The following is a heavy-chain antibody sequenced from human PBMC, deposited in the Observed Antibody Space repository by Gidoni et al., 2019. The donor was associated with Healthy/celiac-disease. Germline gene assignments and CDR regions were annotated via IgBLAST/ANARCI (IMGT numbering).Heavy chain of an antibody. CDR1: GGSISSSSYY. CDR2: IYSSGST. D-gene: IGHD3-16*01. Sequence: QLPLQESGPGLVKPSETLALTCTVSGGSISSSSYYWRWIRQPPGKGLEWLGSIYSSGSTYYNPSLKSRVTISVDTSKNQFSLKLSSVTAADTAVYYCARLYMMAGFDPWGQGTLVTVSS. V-gene: IGHV4-39*01. J-gene: IGHJ5*02. CDR3: ARLYMMAGFDP.